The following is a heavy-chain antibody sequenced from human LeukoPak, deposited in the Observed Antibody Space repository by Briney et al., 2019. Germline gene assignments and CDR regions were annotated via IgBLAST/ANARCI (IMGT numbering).Heavy chain of an antibody. CDR2: INHSGST. Sequence: SGTLSLTCAVSGGSISSTNWWSCVRQPPGKGLEWIGEINHSGSTNYNPSLKSRVTLSVDKSNNQFSLKLSSVTAADTAIYCCAGARKENYYDSSGRWFDRWGQGTLVTVSS. D-gene: IGHD3-22*01. CDR3: AGARKENYYDSSGRWFDR. J-gene: IGHJ5*02. V-gene: IGHV4-4*01. CDR1: GGSISSTNW.